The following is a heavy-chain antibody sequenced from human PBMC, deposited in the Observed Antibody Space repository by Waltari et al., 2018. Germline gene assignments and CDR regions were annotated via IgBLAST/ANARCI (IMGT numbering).Heavy chain of an antibody. CDR2: ISGSGGST. D-gene: IGHD2-15*01. Sequence: EVQLLESGGGLVQPGGSLRLSCAASGFTFSSYAMSWVRQAPGTGLAWVSAISGSGGSTYYADSVKGRFTISRDNSKNTLYLQMNSLRAEDTAVYYCAPDPEDIVVVVAARNDYYFDYWGQGTLVTVSS. CDR1: GFTFSSYA. CDR3: APDPEDIVVVVAARNDYYFDY. V-gene: IGHV3-23*01. J-gene: IGHJ4*02.